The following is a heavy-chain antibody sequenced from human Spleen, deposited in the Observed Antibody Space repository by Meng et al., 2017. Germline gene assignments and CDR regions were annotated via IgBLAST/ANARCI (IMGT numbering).Heavy chain of an antibody. CDR3: ASGPRGPDQMYYFDY. V-gene: IGHV4-34*01. CDR2: IYHSGST. CDR1: GGSFSGYY. Sequence: QGQLTPWGAGLLKPSETLSLTCAVYGGSFSGYYWSWIRQPPGKGLEWIGEIYHSGSTNYNPSLKSRVTISVDKSKNQFSLKLSSVTAADTAVYYCASGPRGPDQMYYFDYWGQGTLVTVSS. J-gene: IGHJ4*02. D-gene: IGHD1-14*01.